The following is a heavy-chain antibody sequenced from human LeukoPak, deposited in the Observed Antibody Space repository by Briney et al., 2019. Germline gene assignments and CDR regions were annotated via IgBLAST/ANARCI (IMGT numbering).Heavy chain of an antibody. Sequence: GGSLRLSCAASGFSVSSNYMSWVRQAPGKGLEWVAVIWYDGSNKYYADSVRGRFTISRDNSKNTLYLQMNSLRAEGTAVYYCASAAGPFDNWGQGTLVTVSS. CDR1: GFSVSSNY. J-gene: IGHJ4*02. V-gene: IGHV3-33*08. CDR3: ASAAGPFDN. D-gene: IGHD6-19*01. CDR2: IWYDGSNK.